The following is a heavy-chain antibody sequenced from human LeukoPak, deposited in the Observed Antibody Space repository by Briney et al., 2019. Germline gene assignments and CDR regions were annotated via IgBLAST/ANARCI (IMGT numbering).Heavy chain of an antibody. CDR2: INPNSGGT. CDR1: GSTFTDYY. CDR3: ARAGLWDYSDSSGYHNSAFDI. Sequence: ASVKVSCKASGSTFTDYYMHWVRQAPGQGLEWMGWINPNSGGTNLAQKFQGRVTMTRDTSISTAYMELNRLRSDDTAVYYCARAGLWDYSDSSGYHNSAFDIWGQGTMVTVSS. V-gene: IGHV1-2*02. D-gene: IGHD3-22*01. J-gene: IGHJ3*02.